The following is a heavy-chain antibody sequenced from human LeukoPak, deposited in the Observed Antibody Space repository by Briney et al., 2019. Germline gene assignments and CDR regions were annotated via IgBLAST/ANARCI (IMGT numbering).Heavy chain of an antibody. J-gene: IGHJ4*02. CDR1: GYTLTELS. V-gene: IGHV1-24*01. CDR2: FDPEDGET. D-gene: IGHD6-19*01. CDR3: ATGGPRKQWPPLVPFDY. Sequence: ASVKVSCKVSGYTLTELSMHWVRQAPGKGLEWMGGFDPEDGETIYAQKFQGRVTMTEDTSTDTAYMELSSLRSEDTAVYYCATGGPRKQWPPLVPFDYWGQGTLVTVSS.